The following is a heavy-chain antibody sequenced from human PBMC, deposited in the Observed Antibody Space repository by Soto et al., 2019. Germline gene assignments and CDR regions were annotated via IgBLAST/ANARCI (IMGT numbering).Heavy chain of an antibody. J-gene: IGHJ6*02. V-gene: IGHV4-30-4*02. CDR1: GGSISSGDYY. D-gene: IGHD2-2*01. CDR3: ARDQVVVVPASHYYYYGMDV. CDR2: IYYSGTT. Sequence: SETLSLTCSVSGGSISSGDYYWSWIRQPPGKDLEWIGYIYYSGTTYYNPSLKSRLTISIDTSQNQFSLKLSSVTAADTAVYYCARDQVVVVPASHYYYYGMDVWGQGTTVTVSS.